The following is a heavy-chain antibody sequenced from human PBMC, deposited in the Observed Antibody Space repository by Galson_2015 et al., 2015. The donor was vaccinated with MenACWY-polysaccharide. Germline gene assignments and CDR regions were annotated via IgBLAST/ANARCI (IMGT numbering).Heavy chain of an antibody. J-gene: IGHJ4*02. CDR1: AFTFSSYW. CDR3: ARRRGGLGNYFDY. D-gene: IGHD3-16*01. Sequence: SPRLSCAASAFTFSSYWMSWVRQAPGKGLEWVANIKEDGSDKYYVDSVKGRFTISRDNAKNSLYLQMNSLRAEDTAVYYCARRRGGLGNYFDYWGQGTLVTVSS. V-gene: IGHV3-7*01. CDR2: IKEDGSDK.